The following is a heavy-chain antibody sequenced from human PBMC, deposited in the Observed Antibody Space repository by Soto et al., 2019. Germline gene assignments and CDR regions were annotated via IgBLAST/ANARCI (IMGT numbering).Heavy chain of an antibody. V-gene: IGHV6-1*01. D-gene: IGHD6-19*01. Sequence: PSQTLSLTCVISGYSVSSNSAAWNWIRQSPSRGLEWLGRTYYRSKWYNDYAVSVKSRITINPDTSKNQFSLQLNSVTPEDTTVYYCARETVSSGWYGNYYYYGMDVWGQGTPVTVSS. J-gene: IGHJ6*02. CDR3: ARETVSSGWYGNYYYYGMDV. CDR1: GYSVSSNSAA. CDR2: TYYRSKWYN.